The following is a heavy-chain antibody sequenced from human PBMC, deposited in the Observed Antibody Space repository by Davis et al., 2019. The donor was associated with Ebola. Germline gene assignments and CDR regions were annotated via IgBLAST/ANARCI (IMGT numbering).Heavy chain of an antibody. CDR2: IKSKPDGGTT. CDR1: GFTFSNAW. V-gene: IGHV3-15*01. D-gene: IGHD4-23*01. Sequence: GASLKISCAASGFTFSNAWMSWVRQAPGKGLEWVGRIKSKPDGGTTDYAAPVKGRFTISRDDSKNTLYLQMNSLKTEDTAVYYCTTRIMYGGNSEFVWGQGTLVTVSS. J-gene: IGHJ4*02. CDR3: TTRIMYGGNSEFV.